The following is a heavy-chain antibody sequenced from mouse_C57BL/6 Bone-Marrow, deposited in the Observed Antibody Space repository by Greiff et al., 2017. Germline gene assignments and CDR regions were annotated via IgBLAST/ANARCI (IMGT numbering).Heavy chain of an antibody. CDR2: IYPGGGYT. Sequence: QVQLQQSGAELVRPGTSVKMSCKASGYTFTNYWIGWAKQRPGHGLEWIGDIYPGGGYTNYNEKFKGKATLTSDKSSSTAYMQFSSLTSEDSAIYYFARGDYDVEYAYWGQGTLVTVSA. D-gene: IGHD2-4*01. CDR1: GYTFTNYW. J-gene: IGHJ3*01. V-gene: IGHV1-63*01. CDR3: ARGDYDVEYAY.